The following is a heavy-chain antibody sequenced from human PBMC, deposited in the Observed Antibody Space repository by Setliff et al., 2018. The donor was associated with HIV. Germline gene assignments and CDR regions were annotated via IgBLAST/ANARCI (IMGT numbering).Heavy chain of an antibody. V-gene: IGHV1-2*06. J-gene: IGHJ4*02. CDR1: GFIFTDYQ. CDR3: AGEPTGDFWSGYSSRGLDY. D-gene: IGHD3-3*01. CDR2: FNPNSRVT. Sequence: ASVKVSCKASGFIFTDYQIHWVRQAPGQGLEWMGRFNPNSRVTNSPQRFQGRVTMTRDTSINTAYMELSRLTSDDTAFYYCAGEPTGDFWSGYSSRGLDYWGQGTLVTVSS.